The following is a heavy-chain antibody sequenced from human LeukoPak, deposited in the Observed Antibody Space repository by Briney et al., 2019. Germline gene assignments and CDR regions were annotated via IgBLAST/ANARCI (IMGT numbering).Heavy chain of an antibody. CDR3: ARVQCSSTSCYDWFDP. J-gene: IGHJ5*02. CDR2: INPNSGGT. Sequence: ASVKVSCKASVYTFTGYYMHWVRQAPGQGLEWMGWINPNSGGTNYAQKFQGRVTMTRDTSISTAYMELSRLRSDDTAVYYCARVQCSSTSCYDWFDPWGQGTLVTVSS. D-gene: IGHD2-2*01. CDR1: VYTFTGYY. V-gene: IGHV1-2*02.